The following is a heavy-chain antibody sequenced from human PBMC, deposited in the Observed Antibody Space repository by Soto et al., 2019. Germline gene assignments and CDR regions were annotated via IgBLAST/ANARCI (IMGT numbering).Heavy chain of an antibody. CDR3: ARGERGTMVRGRNYPT. Sequence: QVQLQQWGAGLLKPSETLSLTCAVYGGSFSGYYWCWIRQRPGKGLEWIGEINHRGSTNYNPSLKSRVTISVDTSKSQCSLQRSSVTAAYTAVYYCARGERGTMVRGRNYPTWGQGTLVTVSS. CDR1: GGSFSGYY. CDR2: INHRGST. V-gene: IGHV4-34*01. J-gene: IGHJ5*02. D-gene: IGHD3-10*01.